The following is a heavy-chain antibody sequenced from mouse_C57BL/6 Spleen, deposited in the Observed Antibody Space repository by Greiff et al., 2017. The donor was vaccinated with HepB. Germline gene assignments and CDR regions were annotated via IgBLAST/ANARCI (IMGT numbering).Heavy chain of an antibody. D-gene: IGHD2-4*01. CDR3: ARHPVYDYGSYYYAMDY. J-gene: IGHJ4*01. CDR1: GFTFSSYG. CDR2: ISSGGSYT. V-gene: IGHV5-6*02. Sequence: EVKLVESGGDLVKPGGSLKLSCAASGFTFSSYGMSWVRQTPDKRLEWVATISSGGSYTYYPDSVKGRFTISRDNAKNTLYLQMSSLKSEDTAMYYCARHPVYDYGSYYYAMDYWGQGTSVTVSS.